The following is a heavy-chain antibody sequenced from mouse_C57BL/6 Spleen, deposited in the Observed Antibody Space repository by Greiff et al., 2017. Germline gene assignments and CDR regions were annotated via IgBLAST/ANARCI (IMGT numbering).Heavy chain of an antibody. CDR3: ARDGGDY. CDR1: GFTFSDYY. V-gene: IGHV5-12*01. J-gene: IGHJ2*01. Sequence: EVQGVESGGGLVQPGGSLKLSCAASGFTFSDYYMYWVRQTPEKRLEWVAYISNGGGSTYYPDTVKGRFTISRDNAKNTLYLQMSRLKSEDTAMYYWARDGGDYWGQGTTLTVSS. CDR2: ISNGGGST.